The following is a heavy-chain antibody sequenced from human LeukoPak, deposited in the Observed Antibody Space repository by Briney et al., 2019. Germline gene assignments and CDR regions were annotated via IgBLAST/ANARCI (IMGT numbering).Heavy chain of an antibody. Sequence: ASVTVSCKASGYTFTSYGISWVRQAPGQGLEWMGWISAYNGNTNYAQKLQGRVTMTTDTSTSTAYMELRSLRSDDTAVYYYARPQDYYDSSGYPHWGQGTLVTVSS. CDR2: ISAYNGNT. D-gene: IGHD3-22*01. CDR3: ARPQDYYDSSGYPH. J-gene: IGHJ4*02. V-gene: IGHV1-18*01. CDR1: GYTFTSYG.